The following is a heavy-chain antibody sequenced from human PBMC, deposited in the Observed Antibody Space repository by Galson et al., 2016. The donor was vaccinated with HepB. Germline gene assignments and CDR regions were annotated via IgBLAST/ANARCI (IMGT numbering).Heavy chain of an antibody. CDR3: GNLYSGKYYDILDY. D-gene: IGHD1-26*01. CDR1: GYTLTDLS. Sequence: SVKVSCKVSGYTLTDLSMQWVRQAPGKGLEWMGGFDPEDGEISYAQKFQGRVTMTEDTSTDTAYMELSSLRSEDTAVYYCGNLYSGKYYDILDYWGQGTLVTVSS. CDR2: FDPEDGEI. V-gene: IGHV1-24*01. J-gene: IGHJ4*02.